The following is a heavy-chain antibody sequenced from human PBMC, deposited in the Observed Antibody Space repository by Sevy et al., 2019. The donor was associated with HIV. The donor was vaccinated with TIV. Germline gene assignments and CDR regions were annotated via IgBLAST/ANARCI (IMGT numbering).Heavy chain of an antibody. CDR3: ARHCTGSSCSHAFDI. J-gene: IGHJ3*02. D-gene: IGHD2-15*01. V-gene: IGHV4-34*01. CDR2: TNHSGGT. Sequence: SETLSLTCAVYGGSFSGYYWSWIRQPPGKGLEWIGETNHSGGTNYNPSLKSRVTISADTSKNQFSLKLNSVTAADTAVYYCARHCTGSSCSHAFDIWGQGTMVTVSS. CDR1: GGSFSGYY.